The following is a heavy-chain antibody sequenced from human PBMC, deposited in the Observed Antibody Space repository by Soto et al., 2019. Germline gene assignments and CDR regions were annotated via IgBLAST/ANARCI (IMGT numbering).Heavy chain of an antibody. J-gene: IGHJ6*02. Sequence: GGSLRLSCAASRFTFSSHTMNWVRQAPGKGLEWISYITSTSSTKNYADSVKGRFTISRDNANNSLYLQMNSLRDEDTAVYYCARRITMVRGPYYYDAMDVGGQGTTVTVSS. V-gene: IGHV3-48*02. CDR2: ITSTSSTK. CDR1: RFTFSSHT. D-gene: IGHD3-10*01. CDR3: ARRITMVRGPYYYDAMDV.